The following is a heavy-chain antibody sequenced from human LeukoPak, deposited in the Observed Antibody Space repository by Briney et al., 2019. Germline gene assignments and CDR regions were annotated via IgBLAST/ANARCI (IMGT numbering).Heavy chain of an antibody. D-gene: IGHD3-9*01. CDR3: ANLHYDILTGYIYYFDY. Sequence: GGSLRLSCAASGFTFSTYGMSWVRQAPGKGLEWVSSISGSGASTYYADSVKGRFTISRDNSKNTLYLQMNSLRAEDTAVYYCANLHYDILTGYIYYFDYWGQGTLVTISS. J-gene: IGHJ4*02. V-gene: IGHV3-23*01. CDR2: ISGSGAST. CDR1: GFTFSTYG.